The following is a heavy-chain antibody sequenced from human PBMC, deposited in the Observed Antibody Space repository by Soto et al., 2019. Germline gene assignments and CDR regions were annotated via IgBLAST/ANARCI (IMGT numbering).Heavy chain of an antibody. J-gene: IGHJ6*02. CDR3: ARDHEYYYDSSGYRS. CDR1: GFTVSSNY. CDR2: IYSGGST. V-gene: IGHV3-53*01. D-gene: IGHD3-22*01. Sequence: GGSLRLSCAASGFTVSSNYMSWVRQAPGKGLEWVSVIYSGGSTYYADSVKGRFTISRDNSKNTLYLQMNSLRAEDTAVYYCARDHEYYYDSSGYRSWGQGTTVTVSS.